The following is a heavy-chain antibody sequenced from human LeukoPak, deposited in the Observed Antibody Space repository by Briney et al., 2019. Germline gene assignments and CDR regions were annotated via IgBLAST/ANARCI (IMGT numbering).Heavy chain of an antibody. CDR2: FAPEDGET. CDR3: ATLPRGHLFDS. J-gene: IGHJ4*02. V-gene: IGHV1-24*01. CDR1: GDTLTELS. Sequence: ASVKVSCKLSGDTLTELSMHWVRQSPGKGLEWIGGFAPEDGETIYAQKFQGRVTMTEDTSTDTAYMELSSLRSDDTAVYFCATLPRGHLFDSWGQGTLVTVSS. D-gene: IGHD3-10*01.